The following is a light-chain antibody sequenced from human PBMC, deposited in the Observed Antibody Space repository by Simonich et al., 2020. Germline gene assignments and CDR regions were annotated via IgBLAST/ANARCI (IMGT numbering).Light chain of an antibody. Sequence: QSALTQPASVSGSPGQSITISCTGTSSEVGSYNLVSWYQQHPGKAPKLRIYEGSKRPSGVSYRFSGSKSGNTASLTISGLQAEDEADYYCCSYAGSSTSVVFGGGTKLTVL. V-gene: IGLV2-23*01. CDR3: CSYAGSSTSVV. CDR2: EGS. CDR1: SSEVGSYNL. J-gene: IGLJ2*01.